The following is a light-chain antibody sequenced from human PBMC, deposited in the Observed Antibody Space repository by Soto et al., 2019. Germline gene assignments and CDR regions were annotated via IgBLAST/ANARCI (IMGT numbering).Light chain of an antibody. CDR3: QQYRMSPNT. CDR1: SNIDDSH. J-gene: IGKJ5*01. Sequence: GLTQAPGPLSLSPGERATLSCRASSNIDDSHLAGYQLRRGQAIRLIIYGGTTRATGIPDRFSGSGAGTDCSLTIRGLKPEDVAVYYSQQYRMSPNTIGQGTRLEI. CDR2: GGT. V-gene: IGKV3-20*01.